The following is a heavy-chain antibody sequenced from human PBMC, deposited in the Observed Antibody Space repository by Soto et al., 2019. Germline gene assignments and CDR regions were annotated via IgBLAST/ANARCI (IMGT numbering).Heavy chain of an antibody. CDR3: ALLPSCSCAGCPNWNYAVDY. CDR1: GYTFTGYY. V-gene: IGHV1-2*02. J-gene: IGHJ4*02. Sequence: ASVKVSCKASGYTFTGYYIHWVRQAPGQGPEWMGWINPNIGGTNYAQKFKGRVTLTRDTSLSTAYMELSSLRSDDTAVYYCALLPSCSCAGCPNWNYAVDYRGQGTLVTVSS. CDR2: INPNIGGT. D-gene: IGHD1-7*01.